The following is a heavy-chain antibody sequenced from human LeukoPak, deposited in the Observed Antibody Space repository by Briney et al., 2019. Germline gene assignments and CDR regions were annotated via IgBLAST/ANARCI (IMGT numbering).Heavy chain of an antibody. D-gene: IGHD2-15*01. J-gene: IGHJ3*02. CDR3: AREVVVAARDAFDI. V-gene: IGHV4-59*12. CDR1: GGSISNYY. Sequence: PSETLSLTCNVSGGSISNYYWSWVRQPPGKGLEWIGNIFNTGSTNYNPSLKSRVTMSVDTSKNQFSLKLSSVTAADTAVYYCAREVVVAARDAFDIWGQGTMVTVSS. CDR2: IFNTGST.